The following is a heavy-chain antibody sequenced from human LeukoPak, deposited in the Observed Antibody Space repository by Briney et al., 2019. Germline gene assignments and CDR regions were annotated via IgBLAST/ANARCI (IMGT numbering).Heavy chain of an antibody. Sequence: SETLSLTCAVYGGSFSGYYWSWIRQPPGKGLEWIWEINHSGSTNYNPSLKSRVTISVDTSKNQFSLKLSSVTAADTAVYYCAREGQWLVPWAAFDIWGQGTMVTVSS. CDR2: INHSGST. D-gene: IGHD6-19*01. CDR3: AREGQWLVPWAAFDI. V-gene: IGHV4-34*01. J-gene: IGHJ3*02. CDR1: GGSFSGYY.